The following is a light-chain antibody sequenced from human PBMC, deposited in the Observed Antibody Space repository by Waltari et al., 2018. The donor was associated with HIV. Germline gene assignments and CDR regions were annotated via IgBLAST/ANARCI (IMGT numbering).Light chain of an antibody. CDR1: SNDVGAYDY. J-gene: IGLJ1*01. Sequence: QSALTQPRSVSGSPGQSVTISCTGTSNDVGAYDYVSWYQQHAGKGPKLLIYDVNKWPSGVPDRFSGSKSGNTASLTISGLQADDEADYACCSYAGSNTFVFGTGTKVTVL. CDR3: CSYAGSNTFV. CDR2: DVN. V-gene: IGLV2-11*01.